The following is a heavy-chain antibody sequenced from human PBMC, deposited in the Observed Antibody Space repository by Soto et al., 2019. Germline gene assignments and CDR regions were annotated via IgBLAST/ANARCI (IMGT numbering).Heavy chain of an antibody. CDR3: VRESQQQLNSDYYRDYYGMDV. CDR2: IIRIFGTT. V-gene: IGHV1-69*01. J-gene: IGHJ6*02. CDR1: GGTFSSYA. D-gene: IGHD6-13*01. Sequence: QVQLVQSGAEVKKPGSSVKVSCKASGGTFSSYAFSWVRQAPGQGLEWMGGIIRIFGTTTYAQKFQGRVTITADESTSTAYMELSSLRSEDTAVYYCVRESQQQLNSDYYRDYYGMDVWGQGTTVTVSS.